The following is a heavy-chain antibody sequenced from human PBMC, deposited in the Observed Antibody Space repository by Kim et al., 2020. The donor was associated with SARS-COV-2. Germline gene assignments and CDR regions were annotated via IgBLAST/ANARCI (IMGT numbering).Heavy chain of an antibody. J-gene: IGHJ3*02. V-gene: IGHV4-59*01. Sequence: SETLSLTCTVSGGSLSPYYWSWIRQPQGKGLEWIGYMHYSGRANYSPSLKSRVAISVDTSKNHFSLNLTSVTAADTAKYFCARFQHGSGSYLDPFDIWGQGTLDPVSS. CDR2: MHYSGRA. CDR1: GGSLSPYY. D-gene: IGHD3-10*01. CDR3: ARFQHGSGSYLDPFDI.